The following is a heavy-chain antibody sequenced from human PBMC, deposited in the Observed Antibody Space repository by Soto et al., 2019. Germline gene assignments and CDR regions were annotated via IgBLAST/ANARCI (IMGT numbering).Heavy chain of an antibody. Sequence: QVQLQESGPGLVKPSATLSLTCTVSGGSVTSGTYFWNWVRQPPGKGLEWIGYISYSGNTDYNPSLKSRATISVDTSKTQFSLKLTSLTAADTAVYYCGRRNSGGNWFDPWGPGTLVTVSS. V-gene: IGHV4-61*01. J-gene: IGHJ5*02. D-gene: IGHD4-17*01. CDR1: GGSVTSGTYF. CDR3: GRRNSGGNWFDP. CDR2: ISYSGNT.